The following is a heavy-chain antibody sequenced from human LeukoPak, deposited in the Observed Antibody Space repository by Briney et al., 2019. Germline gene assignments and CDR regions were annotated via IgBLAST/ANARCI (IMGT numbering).Heavy chain of an antibody. CDR3: AKDMGILWWCLGD. D-gene: IGHD2-21*01. J-gene: IGHJ4*02. Sequence: GRSLRLSCAASGFTFSNYGMHWVREAPGKGLEGVALISNDGSNDYYGDSVEGRFTISRDNSKNTLYLQMNSLIPEDTAVYYCAKDMGILWWCLGDWGQGTLVTVSS. V-gene: IGHV3-30*18. CDR1: GFTFSNYG. CDR2: ISNDGSND.